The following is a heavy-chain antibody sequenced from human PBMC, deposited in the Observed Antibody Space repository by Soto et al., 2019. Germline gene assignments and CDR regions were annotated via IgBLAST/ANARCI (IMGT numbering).Heavy chain of an antibody. V-gene: IGHV1-46*01. J-gene: IGHJ4*02. Sequence: VKVSCKASGNTFTSHYIHWVRQAPGQGPEWMGIINPSGGSTSYAQKFQSRVTMTRDTSTSTVYMELSSLRSEDTAAYYCARDQIAGTYFFDYWGQGTLVTVSS. CDR2: INPSGGST. CDR3: ARDQIAGTYFFDY. CDR1: GNTFTSHY. D-gene: IGHD6-13*01.